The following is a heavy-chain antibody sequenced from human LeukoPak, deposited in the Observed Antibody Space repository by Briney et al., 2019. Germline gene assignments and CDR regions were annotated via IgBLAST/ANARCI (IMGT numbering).Heavy chain of an antibody. V-gene: IGHV3-30-3*01. CDR1: GFTFSSYA. D-gene: IGHD3-3*01. CDR2: ISYDGSNK. CDR3: ARDRRGLYDFWSGYHGMDV. J-gene: IGHJ6*02. Sequence: GGSLRLSCAASGFTFSSYAMHWVRQAPGKGLEWVAVISYDGSNKYYADSMKGRFTISRDNSKNTLYLQMNSLRAEDTAVYCCARDRRGLYDFWSGYHGMDVWGQGTTVTVSS.